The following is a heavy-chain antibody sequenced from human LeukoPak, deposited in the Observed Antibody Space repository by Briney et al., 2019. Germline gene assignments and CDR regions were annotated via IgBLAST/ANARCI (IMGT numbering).Heavy chain of an antibody. V-gene: IGHV3-74*01. CDR3: AREDAGSSFSFDY. CDR1: GFTFSSYW. CDR2: INSDGSST. Sequence: GGSLRLSSAASGFTFSSYWMHWVRQAPGKGLVWVSRINSDGSSTSYADSVKGRFTISRDNAKNTLYLQMNSLRGEDTAVYYCAREDAGSSFSFDYWGRGTLVTVSS. J-gene: IGHJ4*02.